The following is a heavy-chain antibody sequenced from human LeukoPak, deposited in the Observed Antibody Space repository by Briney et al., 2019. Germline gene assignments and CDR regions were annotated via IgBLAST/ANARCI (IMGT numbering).Heavy chain of an antibody. CDR1: GFTFSSYG. D-gene: IGHD6-19*01. J-gene: IGHJ4*02. V-gene: IGHV3-NL1*01. Sequence: TGGSLRLSCAASGFTFSSYGMHWVRQAPGKGLEWVSVIFGPGNTYYTDSVKGRFTISRDNSKNTVYLQINSLRAEDTAVYYCARILDSAWGELGYWGQGTLVTVSS. CDR2: IFGPGNT. CDR3: ARILDSAWGELGY.